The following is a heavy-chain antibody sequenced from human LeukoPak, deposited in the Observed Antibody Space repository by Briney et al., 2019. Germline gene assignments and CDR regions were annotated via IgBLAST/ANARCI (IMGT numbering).Heavy chain of an antibody. V-gene: IGHV3-7*03. CDR3: ARDTPYYYDSSGYSAS. Sequence: GGSLRLSCAASGFTLRSYWMSWVRQAPGKGLEWVASIKRDGSEKYYVDSVKGRFTISRDNSKNTLYLQMNSLRAEDTAVYYCARDTPYYYDSSGYSASWGQGTLVTVSS. J-gene: IGHJ5*02. CDR2: IKRDGSEK. CDR1: GFTLRSYW. D-gene: IGHD3-22*01.